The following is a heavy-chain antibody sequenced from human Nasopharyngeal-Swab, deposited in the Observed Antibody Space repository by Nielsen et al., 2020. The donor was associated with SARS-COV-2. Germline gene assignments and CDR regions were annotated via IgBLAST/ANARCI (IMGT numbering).Heavy chain of an antibody. CDR1: GFTFSTYG. J-gene: IGHJ4*02. CDR2: ISYDGSNK. CDR3: AKDQEPVIVPAAMSPFDY. Sequence: GSLRLSCAASGFTFSTYGMHWVRQAPGKGLEWVAVISYDGSNKYYEDSVKGRFTISRDNSKNTLYLQMNSLRAEDTAVYYCAKDQEPVIVPAAMSPFDYWGQGTLVTVSS. D-gene: IGHD2-2*01. V-gene: IGHV3-30*18.